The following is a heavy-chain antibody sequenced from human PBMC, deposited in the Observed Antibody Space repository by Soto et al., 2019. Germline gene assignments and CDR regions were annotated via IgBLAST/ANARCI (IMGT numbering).Heavy chain of an antibody. V-gene: IGHV1-69*01. CDR2: IIPISGTA. Sequence: QVQLVQSGAEVKKPRSSVKVSCKASGGTFSSYAISWVRQAPGQGLEWMGGIIPISGTANYAQKFQGRVTITADESTSTAYMELSSMRSEDTAVYYCARSQGSSTSLEIYYYYYYGMDVWGQWTTVTVSS. CDR3: ARSQGSSTSLEIYYYYYYGMDV. D-gene: IGHD2-2*01. J-gene: IGHJ6*02. CDR1: GGTFSSYA.